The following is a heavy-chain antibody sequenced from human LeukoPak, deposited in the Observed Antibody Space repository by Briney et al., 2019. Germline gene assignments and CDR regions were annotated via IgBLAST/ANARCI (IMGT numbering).Heavy chain of an antibody. CDR2: IYSGGST. Sequence: GGSLRLSCAASGFTVSNNYMTWVRQAPGKGLEWVSVIYSGGSTYYADSVKGRFTISRDNSKNTLHLQMNSLRAEDTAVYYCAVCLSAWALDYWGQGTLVAVSS. CDR3: AVCLSAWALDY. J-gene: IGHJ4*02. D-gene: IGHD3-16*01. V-gene: IGHV3-66*01. CDR1: GFTVSNNY.